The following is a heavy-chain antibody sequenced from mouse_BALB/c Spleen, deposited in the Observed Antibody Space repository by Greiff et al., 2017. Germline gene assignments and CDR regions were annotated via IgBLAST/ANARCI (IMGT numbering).Heavy chain of an antibody. V-gene: IGHV1S56*01. Sequence: LVESGPELVKPGASVRISCKASGYTFTSYYIHWVKQRPGQGLEWIGWIYPGNVNTKYNEKFKGKATLTADKSSSTAYMQLSSLTSEDSAVYFCARWSTVVATRAMDYWGQGTSVTVSS. CDR2: IYPGNVNT. CDR3: ARWSTVVATRAMDY. D-gene: IGHD1-1*01. J-gene: IGHJ4*01. CDR1: GYTFTSYY.